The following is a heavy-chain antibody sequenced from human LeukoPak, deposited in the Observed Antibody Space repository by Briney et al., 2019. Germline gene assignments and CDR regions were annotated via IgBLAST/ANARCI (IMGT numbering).Heavy chain of an antibody. D-gene: IGHD3-3*01. J-gene: IGHJ4*02. Sequence: GGSLTLSCAASGFTFSSYAMSWVRQAPGKGLEWVSAISGSGGSTYYADSVKGRFTISRDNSKNTLDLQMNSLRAEDTAVYYWAKEIRTTIFGVVIIPDYFDYWGQGTLVTVSS. CDR3: AKEIRTTIFGVVIIPDYFDY. V-gene: IGHV3-23*01. CDR2: ISGSGGST. CDR1: GFTFSSYA.